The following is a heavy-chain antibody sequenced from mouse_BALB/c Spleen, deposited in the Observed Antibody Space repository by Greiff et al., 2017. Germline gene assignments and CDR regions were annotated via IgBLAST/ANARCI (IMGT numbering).Heavy chain of an antibody. J-gene: IGHJ4*01. CDR3: ARDHRISTVYAMDY. CDR1: GFTFSSYG. CDR2: INSNGSST. V-gene: IGHV5-6-3*01. Sequence: DVMLVESGGGLVQPGGSLKLSCAASGFTFSSYGMSWVRQTPDKRLELVATINSNGSSTYYPDSVKGRFTISRDNAKNTLYLQMSSLKSEDTAMYYCARDHRISTVYAMDYWGQGTSVTVSS. D-gene: IGHD1-1*01.